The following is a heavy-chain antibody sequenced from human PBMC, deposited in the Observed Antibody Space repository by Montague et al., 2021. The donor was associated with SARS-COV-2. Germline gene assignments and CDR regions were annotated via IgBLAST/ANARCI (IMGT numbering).Heavy chain of an antibody. V-gene: IGHV2-5*01. J-gene: IGHJ4*02. CDR3: ARSNDVYDHFDY. CDR1: GFSLRNRGVG. CDR2: IYWNDDK. D-gene: IGHD5/OR15-5a*01. Sequence: PALAKPTHTLTLTCSLSGFSLRNRGVGVGWIRQPPGKALEWLAFIYWNDDKRYNRSLENRLTITKDSSENQVVLTVTNVDPVDSATYYCARSNDVYDHFDYWGQGTLVTVSS.